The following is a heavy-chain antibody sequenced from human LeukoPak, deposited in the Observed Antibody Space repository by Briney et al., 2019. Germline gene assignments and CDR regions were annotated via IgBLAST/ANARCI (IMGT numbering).Heavy chain of an antibody. D-gene: IGHD3-10*01. CDR3: AREGPGSGNSYYYYMDV. CDR2: ISSSSSYI. J-gene: IGHJ6*03. V-gene: IGHV3-21*01. Sequence: GGSLRLSCAASGFTFSSYSMNWVRQAPGKGLEWVSSISSSSSYIYYADSVKGRFTISRDNAKNSLYLQMNSLRAEDTAVYYCAREGPGSGNSYYYYMDVWGKGTTVTISS. CDR1: GFTFSSYS.